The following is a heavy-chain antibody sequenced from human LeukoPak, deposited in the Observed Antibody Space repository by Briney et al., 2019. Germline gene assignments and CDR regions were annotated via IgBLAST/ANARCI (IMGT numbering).Heavy chain of an antibody. CDR2: IESGGST. V-gene: IGHV3-53*01. CDR1: GFTFSNAW. CDR3: AIITGY. Sequence: PGGSLRLSCAASGFTFSNAWMSWVRQAPGKGLEWVSVIESGGSTYYADSVMGRFTVSRDNSKNTLYLQVNSLRAEDTAVYYCAIITGYWGQGTLVTVSS. D-gene: IGHD3-22*01. J-gene: IGHJ4*02.